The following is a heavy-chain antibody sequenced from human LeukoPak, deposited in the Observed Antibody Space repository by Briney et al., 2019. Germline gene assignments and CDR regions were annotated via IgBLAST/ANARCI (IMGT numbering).Heavy chain of an antibody. CDR1: GFTFTSYY. V-gene: IGHV1-46*01. D-gene: IGHD5-18*01. J-gene: IGHJ4*02. CDR3: AAEYSYGSYYFDY. Sequence: ASVKVSCKASGFTFTSYYMHWVRQAPGQGLEWMGIINPSGGSTTYAQKFQGRVTITADESTSTAYMELSSLRSEDTAVYYCAAEYSYGSYYFDYWGQGTLVTVSS. CDR2: INPSGGST.